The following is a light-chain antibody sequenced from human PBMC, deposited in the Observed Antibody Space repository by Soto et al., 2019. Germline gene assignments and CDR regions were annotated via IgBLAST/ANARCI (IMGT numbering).Light chain of an antibody. V-gene: IGKV3-11*01. Sequence: EIVLTQSPATLSLSPGEGATLSCRASQSVSSYLAWYQQKPGQAPRLLIYDESIRATGIPARFSGSGSGTDFTLTISSLEPEDFAVYYCQQRSNWPSTFGGGTKVDIK. CDR3: QQRSNWPST. CDR1: QSVSSY. CDR2: DES. J-gene: IGKJ4*02.